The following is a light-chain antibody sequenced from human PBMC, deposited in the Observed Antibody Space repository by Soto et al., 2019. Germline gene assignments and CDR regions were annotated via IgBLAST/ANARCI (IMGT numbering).Light chain of an antibody. J-gene: IGLJ2*01. CDR1: SSDVGGYNY. V-gene: IGLV2-14*01. CDR2: DVS. Sequence: QSALTQPASVSGSPGQSITISCTGTSSDVGGYNYVSWYQQHPGKAPKLMIYDVSHRPSGVSNRFSGSKSGNTASLTISGLQAEDEADYYCSSYTSSKSVVFGGGTKVTVL. CDR3: SSYTSSKSVV.